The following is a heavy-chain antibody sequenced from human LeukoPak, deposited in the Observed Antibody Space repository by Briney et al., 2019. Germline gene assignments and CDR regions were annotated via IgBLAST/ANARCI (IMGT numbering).Heavy chain of an antibody. CDR2: ISYDGSNK. Sequence: PGRSLRLSCAASGFTFSSYGMHWVRQAPGKGLEWVAVISYDGSNKYYADSVKGRFTIPRDNSKNTLYLQMNSLRAEDTAVYYCVRAGYWGQGTLVTVSS. D-gene: IGHD6-19*01. CDR1: GFTFSSYG. CDR3: VRAGY. J-gene: IGHJ4*02. V-gene: IGHV3-30*03.